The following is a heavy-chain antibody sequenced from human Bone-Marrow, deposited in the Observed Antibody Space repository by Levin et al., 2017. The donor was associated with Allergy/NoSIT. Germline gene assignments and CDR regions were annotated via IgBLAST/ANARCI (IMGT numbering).Heavy chain of an antibody. CDR1: GFTFNIYA. J-gene: IGHJ4*02. CDR2: ISTMGERT. CDR3: AKFLSTSFSSSLDS. D-gene: IGHD2/OR15-2a*01. Sequence: QAGGSLRLSCAASGFTFNIYAMTWVRQAPGKGLEWVSTISTMGERTFYADSVQGRFTISRDNSKNTLYLQMNSLRAEDTAVYYCAKFLSTSFSSSLDSWGQGTLVTVSS. V-gene: IGHV3-23*01.